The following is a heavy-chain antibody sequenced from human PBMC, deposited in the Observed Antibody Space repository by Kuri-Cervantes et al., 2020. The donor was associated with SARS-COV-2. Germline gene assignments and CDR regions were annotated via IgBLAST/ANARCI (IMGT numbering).Heavy chain of an antibody. CDR1: GGSISSGSYY. J-gene: IGHJ4*02. CDR3: ARLRQLGFDY. V-gene: IGHV4-61*09. Sequence: LRLSCTVSGGSISSGSYYWSWIRQPAGEGLEWIGYIYTSGSTNYNPSLKSRVTISVDTSKNQFSLKLSSVTAADTAVYYCARLRQLGFDYWGQGTLVTVSS. CDR2: IYTSGST. D-gene: IGHD6-13*01.